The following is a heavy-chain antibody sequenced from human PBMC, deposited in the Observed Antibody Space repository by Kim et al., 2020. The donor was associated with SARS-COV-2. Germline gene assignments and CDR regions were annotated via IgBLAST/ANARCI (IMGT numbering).Heavy chain of an antibody. CDR2: ISGIGGNT. D-gene: IGHD6-19*01. CDR1: GFTFSSYA. Sequence: GGSLRLSCAASGFTFSSYAMSWVRQAQGKGLEWVSGISGIGGNTYYADSVKGRFTISRDNSKNTLYLQMNNLRAEDTAVYYCARRSHSSGWYYFDYWGQGTLVTVSS. CDR3: ARRSHSSGWYYFDY. V-gene: IGHV3-23*01. J-gene: IGHJ4*02.